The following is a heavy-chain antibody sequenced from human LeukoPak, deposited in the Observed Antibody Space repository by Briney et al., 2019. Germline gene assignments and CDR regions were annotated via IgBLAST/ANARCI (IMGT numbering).Heavy chain of an antibody. J-gene: IGHJ1*01. Sequence: SETLSLTCAVYGGSFSGYYWSWIRQHPGKGLEWVGYIYYSGSTYYNPSLKSRVTISVDTSKSQFSLKLNSVTAADTAVYYCALGYDSSGYYAQYFQHWGQGTLVTVSS. CDR1: GGSFSGYY. V-gene: IGHV4-31*11. D-gene: IGHD3-22*01. CDR2: IYYSGST. CDR3: ALGYDSSGYYAQYFQH.